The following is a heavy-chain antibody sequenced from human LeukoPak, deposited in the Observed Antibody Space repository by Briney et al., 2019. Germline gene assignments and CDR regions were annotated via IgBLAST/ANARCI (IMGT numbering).Heavy chain of an antibody. Sequence: GGSLRLSCAASGFTFSDYYMSWIRQAPGKGLEWVSYISSSGTTIYYADSVKGRFTISRDNAKNSLYLQVNSLRAEDTAVYYCVRVYRAGYLDYWGQGTLVIVSS. D-gene: IGHD1-26*01. CDR1: GFTFSDYY. CDR3: VRVYRAGYLDY. CDR2: ISSSGTTI. J-gene: IGHJ4*02. V-gene: IGHV3-11*01.